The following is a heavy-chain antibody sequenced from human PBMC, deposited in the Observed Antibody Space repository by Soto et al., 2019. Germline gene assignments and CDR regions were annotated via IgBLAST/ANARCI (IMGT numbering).Heavy chain of an antibody. CDR3: ASLYSSSSSLDY. CDR1: GFTFSSYS. CDR2: ISSSSSYI. J-gene: IGHJ4*02. D-gene: IGHD6-6*01. Sequence: LRLSCAASGFTFSSYSMNWVRQAPGKGLEWVSSISSSSSYIYYADSVKGRFTISRDNAKSSLYLQMNSLRAEDTAVYYCASLYSSSSSLDYWGQGTLVTVSS. V-gene: IGHV3-21*01.